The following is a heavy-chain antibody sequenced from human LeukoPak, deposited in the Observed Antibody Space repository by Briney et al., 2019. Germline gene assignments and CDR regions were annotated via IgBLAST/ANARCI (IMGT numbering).Heavy chain of an antibody. CDR3: AMSVDTAMAVGGFDY. CDR2: INHSGST. Sequence: SETLSLTCAVYGGSFSGYYWSWIRQLPGKGLEWIGEINHSGSTNYNPSLKSRVTISVDTSKSQFSLKLSSVTAADTAVYYCAMSVDTAMAVGGFDYWGQGTLVTVSS. D-gene: IGHD5-18*01. CDR1: GGSFSGYY. V-gene: IGHV4-34*01. J-gene: IGHJ4*02.